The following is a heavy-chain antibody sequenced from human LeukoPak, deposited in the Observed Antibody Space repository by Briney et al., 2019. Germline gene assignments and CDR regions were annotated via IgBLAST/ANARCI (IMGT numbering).Heavy chain of an antibody. D-gene: IGHD1-26*01. CDR2: ISSIGSTI. J-gene: IGHJ4*02. CDR3: ARDLGATIFDFDY. Sequence: GGSLRLSCAASGFTFSTYTMNWVSQAPGKGLEWVSSISSIGSTIYYADSVKGRFTISRDNAKNSLYLQMNSLRVEDTAVYYCARDLGATIFDFDYWGQGTLVTVSS. CDR1: GFTFSTYT. V-gene: IGHV3-48*01.